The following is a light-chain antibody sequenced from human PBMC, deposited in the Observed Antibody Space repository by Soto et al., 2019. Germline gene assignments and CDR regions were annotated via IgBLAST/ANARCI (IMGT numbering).Light chain of an antibody. J-gene: IGLJ2*01. Sequence: QSVLTQPPSVSGAPGQSGTLSCTGSGANIGTYEVHWYQQVPGIAPRLLIQHNFNRPSGVPDRFSGSKSGTSASLTITGLQAGYEAYYYCQSYDTFLSAVVFGGGTKLTVL. CDR1: GANIGTYE. V-gene: IGLV1-40*01. CDR2: HNF. CDR3: QSYDTFLSAVV.